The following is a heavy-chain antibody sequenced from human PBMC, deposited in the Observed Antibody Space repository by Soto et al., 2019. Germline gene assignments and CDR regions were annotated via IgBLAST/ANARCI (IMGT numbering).Heavy chain of an antibody. D-gene: IGHD3-16*01. V-gene: IGHV1-69*01. Sequence: QVQLGQSGAEVYKPGSSVKVSCKASGGTFSSYAISWVRQAPGQGLEWMGGIIPIFGTANYAQKFQGRVTITTDESTSTAYMELSSLRSEDTAVYYCATQTPLTKGLRCAFDIWGQGTMVTVSS. CDR1: GGTFSSYA. CDR3: ATQTPLTKGLRCAFDI. CDR2: IIPIFGTA. J-gene: IGHJ3*02.